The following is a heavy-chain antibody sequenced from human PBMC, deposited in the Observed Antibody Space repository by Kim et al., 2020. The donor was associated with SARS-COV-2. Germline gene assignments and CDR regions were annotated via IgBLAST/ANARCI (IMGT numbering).Heavy chain of an antibody. CDR3: ARTSSIAAPVAYYYGMDV. D-gene: IGHD6-6*01. J-gene: IGHJ6*02. V-gene: IGHV4-39*01. Sequence: SRVTISVDTSKNQFSLKLSSVTAADTAVYYCARTSSIAAPVAYYYGMDVWGQGTTVTVSS.